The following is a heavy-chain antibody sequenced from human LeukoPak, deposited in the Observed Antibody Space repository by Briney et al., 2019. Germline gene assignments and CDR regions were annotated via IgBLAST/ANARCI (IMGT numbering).Heavy chain of an antibody. CDR1: GFTFSSYA. V-gene: IGHV3-23*01. CDR3: ARDRNNYYDSSGYPGDAFDI. Sequence: GGSLRLSCAASGFTFSSYAMSWVRQAPGKGLEWVSAISGSGGSTYYADSVKGRFTISRDNSKNTLYLQMNSLRAEDTAVYYCARDRNNYYDSSGYPGDAFDIWGQGTMVTVSS. CDR2: ISGSGGST. J-gene: IGHJ3*02. D-gene: IGHD3-22*01.